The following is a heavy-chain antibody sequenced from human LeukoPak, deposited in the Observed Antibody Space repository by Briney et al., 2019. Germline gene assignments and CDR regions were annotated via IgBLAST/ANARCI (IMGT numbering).Heavy chain of an antibody. V-gene: IGHV3-23*01. CDR2: ISGSGGGT. CDR1: GFTFSSYA. Sequence: GGSLRLSCAASGFTFSSYAMSWVRQAPGKGLEWVSAISGSGGGTYYADSVKGRFTISRDNSKNTLYLQMNSLRAEDTAVYYCAKDRGIAVAGVRLDYWGQGTLVTVSS. D-gene: IGHD6-19*01. J-gene: IGHJ4*02. CDR3: AKDRGIAVAGVRLDY.